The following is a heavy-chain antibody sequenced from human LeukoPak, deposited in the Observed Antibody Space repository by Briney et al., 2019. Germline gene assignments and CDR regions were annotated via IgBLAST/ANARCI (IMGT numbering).Heavy chain of an antibody. J-gene: IGHJ6*03. V-gene: IGHV4-39*07. CDR3: ARRGPYYYDSSGYYQRRSIFYYYMDV. CDR2: INHSGST. CDR1: GGSISSGSYY. Sequence: SETLSLTCTVSGGSISSGSYYWSWIRQPPGKGLEWIGEINHSGSTNYNPSLKSRVTISVDTSKNQFSLKLSSVTAADTAVYYCARRGPYYYDSSGYYQRRSIFYYYMDVWGKGTTVTISS. D-gene: IGHD3-22*01.